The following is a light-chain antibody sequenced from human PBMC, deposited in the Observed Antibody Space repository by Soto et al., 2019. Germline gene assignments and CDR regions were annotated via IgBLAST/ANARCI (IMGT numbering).Light chain of an antibody. CDR1: QSISNP. Sequence: DIQMTQSPSSLSASVEDRVIITCRASQSISNPLNLYQQKTGKAPKLLIFPASSLQSGVPSRFSGSRSGPDYTLTISSLQPEDFATYYCQQSYSSPPTFGQGTKVDI. J-gene: IGKJ1*01. V-gene: IGKV1-39*01. CDR3: QQSYSSPPT. CDR2: PAS.